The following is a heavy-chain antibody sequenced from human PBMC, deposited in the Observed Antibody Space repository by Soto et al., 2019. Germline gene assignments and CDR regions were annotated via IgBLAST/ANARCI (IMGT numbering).Heavy chain of an antibody. J-gene: IGHJ4*02. D-gene: IGHD6-13*01. Sequence: QVQLVQSGAEVKKPGASVKVSCKASGYTFTNYAMHWVRQAPGQRLEWMRWINAGNGNTKYSQKFQGRVTITRDTSASTAYMELSSLTSEDTAVYYCAREGQQLVGNYWGQGTLVTVSS. CDR3: AREGQQLVGNY. CDR1: GYTFTNYA. CDR2: INAGNGNT. V-gene: IGHV1-3*01.